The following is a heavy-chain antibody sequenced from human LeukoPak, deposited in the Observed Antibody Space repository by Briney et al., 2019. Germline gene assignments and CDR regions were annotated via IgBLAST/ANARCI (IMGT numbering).Heavy chain of an antibody. CDR1: GFTFSNAW. V-gene: IGHV3-21*01. CDR2: ISSSSSYI. Sequence: PGGSLRLSCAASGFTFSNAWMSWVRQAPGKGLEWVSSISSSSSYIYYADSVEGRFTISRDNAKNSLYLQMNSLRAEDTAVYYCARSDSSSWHLFDYWGQGTLVTVSS. J-gene: IGHJ4*02. D-gene: IGHD6-13*01. CDR3: ARSDSSSWHLFDY.